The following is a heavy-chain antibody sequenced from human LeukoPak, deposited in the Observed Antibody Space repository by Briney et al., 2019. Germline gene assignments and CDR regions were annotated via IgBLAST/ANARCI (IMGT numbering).Heavy chain of an antibody. CDR1: GFTFSSYA. CDR3: AKDRDIYYDSSGYHY. CDR2: ISGSGGST. V-gene: IGHV3-23*01. D-gene: IGHD3-22*01. Sequence: GGSLRLSCAASGFTFSSYAMSWVRQAPGKGLEWVSAISGSGGSTYYADSMKGRFTISRDNSKNTLYLQMNSLRAEDTAVYYCAKDRDIYYDSSGYHYWGQGTLVTVSS. J-gene: IGHJ4*02.